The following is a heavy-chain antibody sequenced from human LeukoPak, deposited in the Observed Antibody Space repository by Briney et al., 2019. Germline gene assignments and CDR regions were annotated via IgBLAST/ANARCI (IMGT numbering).Heavy chain of an antibody. V-gene: IGHV3-66*01. CDR2: IYSGGDT. CDR1: GFTVSPYY. CDR3: ARGLLGSGSTFDY. D-gene: IGHD3-10*01. Sequence: GGSLRLSCAASGFTVSPYYMSWVRQAPGKGLEWVSLIYSGGDTFYTDSVKGRFTISRDNPKNTLDLQMNSLRAEDTAVYYCARGLLGSGSTFDYWGQGTLVTISS. J-gene: IGHJ4*02.